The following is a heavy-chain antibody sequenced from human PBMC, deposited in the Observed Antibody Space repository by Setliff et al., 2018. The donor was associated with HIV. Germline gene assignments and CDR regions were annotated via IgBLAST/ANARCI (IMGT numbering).Heavy chain of an antibody. CDR1: GDSINSTSYY. CDR3: ARAYYDFWSGKKRDDYYYYYMDV. D-gene: IGHD3-3*01. Sequence: PSETLSLTCTASGDSINSTSYYWGWIRQPPGKGLEWIGNIYYSGSAYYSPSLKSRVTMSVDTSKNQFSLKLSSVTAADTSVYYCARAYYDFWSGKKRDDYYYYYMDVWGKGTTVTVSS. V-gene: IGHV4-39*01. J-gene: IGHJ6*03. CDR2: IYYSGSA.